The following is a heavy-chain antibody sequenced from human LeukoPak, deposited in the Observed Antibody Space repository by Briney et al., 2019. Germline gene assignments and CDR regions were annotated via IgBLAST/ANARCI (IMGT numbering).Heavy chain of an antibody. CDR2: ISSSGSTI. J-gene: IGHJ6*03. D-gene: IGHD2-15*01. Sequence: PGGSLRLSCAASGFTFSSYEMNWVRQAPGKGLEWVSYISSSGSTIYYADSVKGRFTISRDNSKNTLYLQMNSLRAEDTAVYYCARGMVAAPTLYYYYYMDVWGKGTTVTVSS. V-gene: IGHV3-48*03. CDR3: ARGMVAAPTLYYYYYMDV. CDR1: GFTFSSYE.